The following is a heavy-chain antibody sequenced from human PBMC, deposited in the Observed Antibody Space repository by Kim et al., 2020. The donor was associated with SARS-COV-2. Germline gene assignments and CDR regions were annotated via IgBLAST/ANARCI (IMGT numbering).Heavy chain of an antibody. D-gene: IGHD1-7*01. CDR1: GFTFSSYE. CDR2: ISSSGSTI. Sequence: GGSLRLSCAASGFTFSSYEMNWVRQAPGKGLEWVSYISSSGSTIYYADSVKGRFTISRDNAKNSLYLQMNSLRAEDTAVYYCAGLGYNWNYGRWFDPWGQGTLVTVSS. V-gene: IGHV3-48*03. J-gene: IGHJ5*02. CDR3: AGLGYNWNYGRWFDP.